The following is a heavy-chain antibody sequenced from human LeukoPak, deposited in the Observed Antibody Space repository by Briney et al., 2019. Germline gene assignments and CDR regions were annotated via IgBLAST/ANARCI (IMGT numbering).Heavy chain of an antibody. J-gene: IGHJ6*03. CDR3: ARDSPYDFWGYYYYMDV. Sequence: GGSLRLSCAASGFTFDDYGMSWARQAPGKGLEWVSGINWNGGSTGYADSVKGRFTISRDNAKNSLYLQMNSLRAEDTALYYCARDSPYDFWGYYYYMDVWGKGTTVTVSS. CDR1: GFTFDDYG. D-gene: IGHD3-3*01. V-gene: IGHV3-20*04. CDR2: INWNGGST.